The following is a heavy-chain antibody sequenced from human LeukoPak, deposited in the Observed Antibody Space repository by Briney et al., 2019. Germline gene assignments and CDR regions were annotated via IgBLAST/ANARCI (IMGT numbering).Heavy chain of an antibody. D-gene: IGHD6-13*01. Sequence: SETLSLTCTVSGGSISSSSYYWGWIRQPPGKGLEWIGSIYYSGSTNYNPSLKSRVTISVDTSKNQFSLKLSSVTAADTAVYYCARDGNSSSWYRAFDIWGQGTMVTVSS. CDR1: GGSISSSSYY. J-gene: IGHJ3*02. V-gene: IGHV4-39*07. CDR3: ARDGNSSSWYRAFDI. CDR2: IYYSGST.